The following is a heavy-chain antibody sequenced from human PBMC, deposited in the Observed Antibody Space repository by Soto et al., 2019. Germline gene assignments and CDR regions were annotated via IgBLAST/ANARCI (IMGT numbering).Heavy chain of an antibody. Sequence: ASVKVSCKASGYTFTSYDINWVRQATGQGLEWLGWMNPNSGNTGYAQKFQGRVTMTRNTSISTAYMELSSLRSEDTAVYYCARRPPKTSVATFTRWGQGTLVTFSS. V-gene: IGHV1-8*01. D-gene: IGHD4-17*01. J-gene: IGHJ4*02. CDR1: GYTFTSYD. CDR3: ARRPPKTSVATFTR. CDR2: MNPNSGNT.